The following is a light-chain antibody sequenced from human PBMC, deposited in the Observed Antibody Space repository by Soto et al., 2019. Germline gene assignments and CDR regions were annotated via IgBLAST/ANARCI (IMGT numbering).Light chain of an antibody. CDR2: GAS. J-gene: IGKJ4*01. CDR3: XXXFITPPLT. Sequence: DIQMTQSPSSLSASIGDRITITCRASQSISTYLNWYQQKPGKAPNLLIYGASTLQNGVPSRFXGSGSETDFTLTISSLQPEXFAXXXXXXXFITPPLTFGGGTKVEL. V-gene: IGKV1-39*01. CDR1: QSISTY.